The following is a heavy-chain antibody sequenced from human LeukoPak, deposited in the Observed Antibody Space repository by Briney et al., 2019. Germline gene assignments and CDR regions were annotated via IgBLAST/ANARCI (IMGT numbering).Heavy chain of an antibody. CDR1: GGTFSSYA. V-gene: IGHV1-69*13. CDR2: IIPIFGTA. Sequence: SVKVSCKASGGTFSSYAISWGRQAPGQGLEWMGGIIPIFGTANYAQTFQGRVTITADESTRTAYMELSSLRSEDTAVYYCATEPILTGYYKYYYYGMDVWGQGTTVTVSS. CDR3: ATEPILTGYYKYYYYGMDV. J-gene: IGHJ6*02. D-gene: IGHD3-9*01.